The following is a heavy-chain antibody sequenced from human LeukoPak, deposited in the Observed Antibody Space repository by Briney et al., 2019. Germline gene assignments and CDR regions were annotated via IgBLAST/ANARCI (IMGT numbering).Heavy chain of an antibody. J-gene: IGHJ6*04. CDR1: GFTFSSYA. CDR3: AKSAVRGVIHYGVDV. V-gene: IGHV3-23*01. D-gene: IGHD3-10*01. Sequence: GGSLRLSCAASGFTFSSYAMSCVRQAPGKGLEWVSAISGSGGSTYYADSVKGRFTISRGNSKNTLYLQMNSLTAEDTAVYYCAKSAVRGVIHYGVDVWGKGTTVTVSS. CDR2: ISGSGGST.